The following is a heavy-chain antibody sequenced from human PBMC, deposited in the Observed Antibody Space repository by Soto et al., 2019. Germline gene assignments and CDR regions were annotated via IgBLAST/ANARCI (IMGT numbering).Heavy chain of an antibody. J-gene: IGHJ4*02. Sequence: QVQLVQSGAEVKKPGSSVKVSCKASGGTFSTSTFTWVRHAPGQGLEWMGRTLPIRDVADYAQDFQGRVTITAHKSTSTAYMELTSLTSKDTAVYYCARDSPIGSTYSGYDAIDSWGQGTLVTVSS. CDR2: TLPIRDVA. V-gene: IGHV1-69*08. CDR3: ARDSPIGSTYSGYDAIDS. D-gene: IGHD5-12*01. CDR1: GGTFSTST.